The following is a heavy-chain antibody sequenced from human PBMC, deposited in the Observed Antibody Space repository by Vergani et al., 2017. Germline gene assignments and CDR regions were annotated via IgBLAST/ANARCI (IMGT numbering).Heavy chain of an antibody. D-gene: IGHD4-17*01. V-gene: IGHV4-61*02. CDR1: GDSISSGSYY. CDR3: ASIRRDYGDYD. J-gene: IGHJ4*02. CDR2: SYTSGST. Sequence: QVQLQESGPGLVKPSQTLSLTCSDSGDSISSGSYYWGWIRQPAGKRLEWIGRSYTSGSTNYNPSQKSRGTISVDTTKNQYSLKLSSVTAGDTAVYCCASIRRDYGDYDWGQGTMVTVSS.